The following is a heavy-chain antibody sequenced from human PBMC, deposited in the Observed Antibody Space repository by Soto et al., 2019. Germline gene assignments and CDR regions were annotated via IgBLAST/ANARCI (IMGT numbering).Heavy chain of an antibody. CDR2: IIPSGGST. J-gene: IGHJ4*02. Sequence: ASVKVACKASGYTFRNNYMRWVRQAPGHGLEWMGMIIPSGGSTSYAQRFQGRVSMTRDTLASTVYMELSSLRSDDTAVYFCAREAGSNSGYYFDNWGQGTLVTVS. V-gene: IGHV1-46*01. CDR1: GYTFRNNY. CDR3: AREAGSNSGYYFDN. D-gene: IGHD3-9*01.